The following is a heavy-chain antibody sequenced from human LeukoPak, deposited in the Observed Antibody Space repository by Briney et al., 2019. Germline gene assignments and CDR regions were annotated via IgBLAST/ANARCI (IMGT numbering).Heavy chain of an antibody. Sequence: GESLKISCKAPGYRFNSNWIGWVRQMPGKGLEWVGIIYPSDSDARYSPSFQGQVTISADKSINTAYLQWSSLKASDTAMYYCARRNYDILTGYYNDYFDYWGQGTLVTVSS. D-gene: IGHD3-9*01. CDR2: IYPSDSDA. J-gene: IGHJ4*02. CDR1: GYRFNSNW. V-gene: IGHV5-51*01. CDR3: ARRNYDILTGYYNDYFDY.